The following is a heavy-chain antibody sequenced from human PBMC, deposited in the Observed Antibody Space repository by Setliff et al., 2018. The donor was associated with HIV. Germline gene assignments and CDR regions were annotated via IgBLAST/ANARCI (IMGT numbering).Heavy chain of an antibody. J-gene: IGHJ5*02. CDR3: ASRVYYYDSSGYLREEGFDP. CDR1: GGSISNSRYY. V-gene: IGHV4-39*01. Sequence: PSETLSLTCTVSGGSISNSRYYWSWIRQPPGKGLEWIWSIYYSGSTYYNPSLKSQVTISVDTSKNQFSLKLSSVTAADAAVYYCASRVYYYDSSGYLREEGFDPWGQGTLVTVSS. CDR2: IYYSGST. D-gene: IGHD3-22*01.